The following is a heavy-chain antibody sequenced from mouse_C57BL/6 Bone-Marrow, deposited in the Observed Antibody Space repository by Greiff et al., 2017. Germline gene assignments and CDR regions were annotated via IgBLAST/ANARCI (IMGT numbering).Heavy chain of an antibody. CDR3: ARKDYDYEDWYFDV. J-gene: IGHJ1*03. V-gene: IGHV5-17*01. CDR2: ISSGSSTI. CDR1: GFTFRDYG. D-gene: IGHD2-4*01. Sequence: EVKLMESGGGLVKPGGSLKLSCAASGFTFRDYGMHWVRQAPEKGLEWVAYISSGSSTIYYADTVKGRFTISRDNAKNTLFLQMTSLRSEDTAMYYCARKDYDYEDWYFDVWGTGTTVTVSS.